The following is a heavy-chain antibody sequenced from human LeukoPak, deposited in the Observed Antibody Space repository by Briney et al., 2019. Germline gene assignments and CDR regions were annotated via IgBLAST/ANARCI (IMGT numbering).Heavy chain of an antibody. CDR1: GFTFSIHN. Sequence: GGSPRLSCVASGFTFSIHNMNLGRPAPGEGVEGVSSISSSSSYIYYADSVKGRFTISRDNAKNSLYLQMNSLRAEDTAVYYCARKAATDWYFDLWGRGTLVTVSS. V-gene: IGHV3-21*01. CDR3: ARKAATDWYFDL. CDR2: ISSSSSYI. J-gene: IGHJ2*01. D-gene: IGHD6-25*01.